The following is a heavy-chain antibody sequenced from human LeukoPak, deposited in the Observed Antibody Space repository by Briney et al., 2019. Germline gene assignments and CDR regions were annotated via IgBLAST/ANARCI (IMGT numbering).Heavy chain of an antibody. CDR3: VRDNYGGILDF. CDR2: VLYDGSNR. CDR1: GFTFTRYT. D-gene: IGHD2-21*01. V-gene: IGHV3-30*04. Sequence: PGGSLRLSCAASGFTFTRYTMNWARQAPGKGLEWVAVVLYDGSNRYYADSVKGRFTLSRDNSKNTLSLQMNTLRADDTAAYYCVRDNYGGILDFWGQGTLVTVSS. J-gene: IGHJ4*02.